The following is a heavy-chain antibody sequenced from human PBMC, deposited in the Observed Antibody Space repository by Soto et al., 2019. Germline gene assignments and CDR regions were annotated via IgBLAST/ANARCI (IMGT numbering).Heavy chain of an antibody. CDR3: ASSTIFGVVIPNPSYYYGMDV. D-gene: IGHD3-3*01. CDR2: IIPIFGTA. CDR1: GGTFSSYA. V-gene: IGHV1-69*13. Sequence: GASVKVSCKASGGTFSSYAISWVRQAPGQGLEWMGGIIPIFGTANYAQKFQGRVTITADESTSTAYMELSSLRSEDTAVYYCASSTIFGVVIPNPSYYYGMDVWGQGTLVTVSS. J-gene: IGHJ6*02.